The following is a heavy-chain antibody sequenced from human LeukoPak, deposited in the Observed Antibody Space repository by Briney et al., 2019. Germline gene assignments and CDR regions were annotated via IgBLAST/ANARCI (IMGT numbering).Heavy chain of an antibody. Sequence: GGSLRLSCAASGFTFSSYAMSWVRQAPGKGLEWVSAISGSGGSTYYADSAKGRFTISRDNSKNTLYLQMNSLRAEDTAVYYCAKAAESDYYDSSGYAYYFDYWGQGTLVTVSS. J-gene: IGHJ4*02. CDR3: AKAAESDYYDSSGYAYYFDY. CDR1: GFTFSSYA. CDR2: ISGSGGST. V-gene: IGHV3-23*01. D-gene: IGHD3-22*01.